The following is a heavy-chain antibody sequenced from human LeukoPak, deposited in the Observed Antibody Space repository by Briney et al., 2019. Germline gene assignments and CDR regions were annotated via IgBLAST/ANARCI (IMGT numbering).Heavy chain of an antibody. V-gene: IGHV1-18*01. D-gene: IGHD3-22*01. CDR3: ARVRGYYDSSGPRDY. CDR2: ISAYNGNT. Sequence: GASVKVSCKASGYIFTSYGISWVRQAPGQGLEWMGWISAYNGNTNYAQKLQGRVTMTTDTSTSTAYMELRSLRSDDTAVYYCARVRGYYDSSGPRDYWGQGTLVTVSS. J-gene: IGHJ4*02. CDR1: GYIFTSYG.